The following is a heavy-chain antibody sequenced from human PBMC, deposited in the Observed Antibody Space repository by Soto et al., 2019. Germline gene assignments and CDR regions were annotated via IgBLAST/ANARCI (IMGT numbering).Heavy chain of an antibody. Sequence: PSETLSLTCTVSGGSISSGGYYRGWIRQHPGKGLEWIGYIYYSGSTYYNPSLKSRVTISVDTSKNQFSLKLSSVTAADTAVYYCARPLWKAQYAFDIWGQGTMVTVSS. V-gene: IGHV4-31*03. CDR3: ARPLWKAQYAFDI. CDR1: GGSISSGGYY. D-gene: IGHD1-1*01. J-gene: IGHJ3*02. CDR2: IYYSGST.